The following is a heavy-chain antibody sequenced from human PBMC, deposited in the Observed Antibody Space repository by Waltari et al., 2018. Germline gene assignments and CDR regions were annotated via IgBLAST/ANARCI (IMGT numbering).Heavy chain of an antibody. CDR1: GYTFTSYD. CDR2: MNPNSGNT. D-gene: IGHD2-2*02. CDR3: ARGLGCSSTSCYTGWFDP. V-gene: IGHV1-8*03. J-gene: IGHJ5*02. Sequence: QVQLVQSGAEVKKPGASVKVSCKASGYTFTSYDITWVRQATGQGLEWMGWMNPNSGNTGYAQKFQGRVTITRNTSISTAYMELSSLRSEDTAVYYCARGLGCSSTSCYTGWFDPWGQGTLVTVSS.